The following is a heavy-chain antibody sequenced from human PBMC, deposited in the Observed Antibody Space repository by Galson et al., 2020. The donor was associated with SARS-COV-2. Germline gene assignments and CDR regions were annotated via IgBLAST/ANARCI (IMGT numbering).Heavy chain of an antibody. CDR2: IDWDDDK. D-gene: IGHD3-10*01. Sequence: SGPTLVKPTQTLTLTCTFSGFSLSTSGMCVSWIRQPPGKALEWLALIDWDDDKYYSTSLKTRLTISKETSKNQVVLTMTNMDPVDTATYYCARISFRGQSRPYYYYGMDVWGQGTTVTVSS. J-gene: IGHJ6*02. CDR3: ARISFRGQSRPYYYYGMDV. CDR1: GFSLSTSGMC. V-gene: IGHV2-70*01.